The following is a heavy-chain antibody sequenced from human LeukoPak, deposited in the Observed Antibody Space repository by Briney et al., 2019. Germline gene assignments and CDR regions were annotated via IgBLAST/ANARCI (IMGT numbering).Heavy chain of an antibody. J-gene: IGHJ4*02. Sequence: GGSLRLSCAASEFTFSSFEMNWVRQAPGKGLEWVSYISSSGTTMYADSVKGRFTISRDNAKNSLYLQMNSLRAEDTAVYYCARVAWLTYYFDYWGQRTLVTVSS. CDR1: EFTFSSFE. CDR3: ARVAWLTYYFDY. V-gene: IGHV3-48*03. CDR2: ISSSGTTM. D-gene: IGHD5-18*01.